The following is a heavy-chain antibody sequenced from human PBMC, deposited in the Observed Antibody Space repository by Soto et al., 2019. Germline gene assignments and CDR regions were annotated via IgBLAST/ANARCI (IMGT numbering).Heavy chain of an antibody. CDR2: IYYSGST. CDR3: ARHANDYGDYDPYYYYYMDV. Sequence: SETLSLTCTVSGGSISSSSYYWGWIRQPPGKGLEWIGSIYYSGSTYYNPSLKSRVTISVDTSKNQFSLKLSSVTAADTAVYYCARHANDYGDYDPYYYYYMDVWGKGTTVTVSS. J-gene: IGHJ6*03. CDR1: GGSISSSSYY. D-gene: IGHD4-17*01. V-gene: IGHV4-39*01.